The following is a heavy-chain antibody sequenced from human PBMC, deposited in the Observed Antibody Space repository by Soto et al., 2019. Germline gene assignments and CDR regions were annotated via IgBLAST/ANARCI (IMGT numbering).Heavy chain of an antibody. D-gene: IGHD3-22*01. Sequence: SVKVSCKASGGTFSSYAISWVRQAPGQGLEWMGGIIPIFGTANYAQKFQGRVTITADESTSTAYMEMSSLKTEDTAVYYCARVMTYNDRSGFDWNGMDVWGQGTTVTVSS. CDR1: GGTFSSYA. CDR3: ARVMTYNDRSGFDWNGMDV. V-gene: IGHV1-69*13. CDR2: IIPIFGTA. J-gene: IGHJ6*02.